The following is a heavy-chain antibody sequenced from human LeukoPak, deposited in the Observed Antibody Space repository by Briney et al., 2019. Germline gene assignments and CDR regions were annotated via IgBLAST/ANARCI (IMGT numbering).Heavy chain of an antibody. CDR3: ARLHDSSGYYQYYFDY. CDR1: GFTFSSYA. V-gene: IGHV3-30*04. J-gene: IGHJ4*02. Sequence: GRSLRLSCAASGFTFSSYAMHWVRQAPGKGLEWVAVISFDGSNKYYADSVKGRFTISRDNSKNTLYLQMNSLRAEDTAVYYCARLHDSSGYYQYYFDYWGQGTLVTVSS. D-gene: IGHD3-22*01. CDR2: ISFDGSNK.